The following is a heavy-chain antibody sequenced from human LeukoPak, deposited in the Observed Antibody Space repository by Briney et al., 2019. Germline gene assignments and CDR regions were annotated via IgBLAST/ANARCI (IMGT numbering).Heavy chain of an antibody. Sequence: TGGSLRLSRAASGFTFSSYAMSWVRQAPGKGLEWVSAISGSGGSTYYADSVKGRFTISRDNSKNTLYLQMNSLRAEDTAVYYCAKDEWDCSGGSCYSAYWGQGTLVTVSS. J-gene: IGHJ4*02. CDR3: AKDEWDCSGGSCYSAY. CDR1: GFTFSSYA. CDR2: ISGSGGST. D-gene: IGHD2-15*01. V-gene: IGHV3-23*01.